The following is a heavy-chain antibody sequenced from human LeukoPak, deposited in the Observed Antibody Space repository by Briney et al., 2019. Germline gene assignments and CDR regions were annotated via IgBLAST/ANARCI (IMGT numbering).Heavy chain of an antibody. J-gene: IGHJ6*03. D-gene: IGHD4-11*01. V-gene: IGHV3-30*02. CDR2: IRYDGSNK. CDR1: GFTFSSYG. CDR3: AKDAQQYSYYYYMDV. Sequence: GGSLRLSCTASGFTFSSYGMHWVRQAPGKGLEWVAFIRYDGSNKYYADSVKGRFTISRDNSKNTLYLQMNSLRAEDTAVYYCAKDAQQYSYYYYMDVWGKGTTVTISS.